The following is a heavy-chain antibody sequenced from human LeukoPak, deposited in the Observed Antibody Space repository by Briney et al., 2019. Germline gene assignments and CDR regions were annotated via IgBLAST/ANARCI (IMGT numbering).Heavy chain of an antibody. Sequence: PGGSLRLSCAASGFTFSSYGMSWVRQAPGKGLEWVSAISGSGGSTYYADSVKGRFTISRDNSKNSLYLQMNSLRAEDTAVYYCARDSGRVSFDYWGQGTLVTVSS. CDR2: ISGSGGST. D-gene: IGHD3-10*01. CDR1: GFTFSSYG. CDR3: ARDSGRVSFDY. V-gene: IGHV3-23*01. J-gene: IGHJ4*02.